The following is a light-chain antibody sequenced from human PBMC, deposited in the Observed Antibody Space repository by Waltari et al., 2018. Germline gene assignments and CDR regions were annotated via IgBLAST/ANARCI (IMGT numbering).Light chain of an antibody. CDR3: QQYYAAPYT. J-gene: IGKJ2*01. V-gene: IGKV4-1*01. CDR1: RIVLDTSKNKNF. Sequence: DIVMTQSPDSLAVSLGGRATINCKSSRIVLDTSKNKNFLAWYQLKPGQSPKLLIYWASTRESGVPDRFSASVSGTDFTLTISSLQAEDVAIYSCQQYYAAPYTFGQGTKVEIK. CDR2: WAS.